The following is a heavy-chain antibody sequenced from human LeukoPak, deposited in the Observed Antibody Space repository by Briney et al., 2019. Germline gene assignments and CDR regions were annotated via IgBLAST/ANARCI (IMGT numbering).Heavy chain of an antibody. J-gene: IGHJ4*02. D-gene: IGHD3-9*01. CDR2: IYSGGST. Sequence: GGSLRLSCAASGFTVSSNYMSWVRQAPGKGLEWVSVIYSGGSTYYADSVKGRFTISKDNSKNTLYLQMNSLRAEDTAVYYCAREDILTGFDYWGQGTLVTVSS. CDR3: AREDILTGFDY. CDR1: GFTVSSNY. V-gene: IGHV3-53*01.